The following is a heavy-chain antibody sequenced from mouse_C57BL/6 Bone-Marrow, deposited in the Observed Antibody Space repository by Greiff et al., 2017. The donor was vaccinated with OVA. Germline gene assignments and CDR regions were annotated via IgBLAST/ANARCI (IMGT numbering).Heavy chain of an antibody. Sequence: VQLKESGAELVRPGASVTLSCKASGYTFTDYEMHWVKQTPVHGLEWIGAIDPETGGTAYNQKFKGKAILTADKSSSTAYMELRSLTSEDSAVYYCTKYYDYPWDFDVWGTGTTVTVSS. CDR2: IDPETGGT. CDR1: GYTFTDYE. CDR3: TKYYDYPWDFDV. V-gene: IGHV1-15*01. D-gene: IGHD2-4*01. J-gene: IGHJ1*03.